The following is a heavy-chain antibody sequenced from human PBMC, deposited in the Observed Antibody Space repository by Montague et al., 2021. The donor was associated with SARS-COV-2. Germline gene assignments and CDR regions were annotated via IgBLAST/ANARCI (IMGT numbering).Heavy chain of an antibody. D-gene: IGHD2-2*01. CDR3: ARIPVGSKYYFDF. J-gene: IGHJ4*02. CDR2: CCYRSQWYN. V-gene: IGHV6-1*01. Sequence: CAISGDSVAVDIVSRRWIGQSSALHPQWLGGCCYRSQWYNDYAESVKSRITIDPDTSKHQFSLHLNSVTPEDTAVYYCARIPVGSKYYFDFCGQGTLVTVSS. CDR1: GDSVAVDIVS.